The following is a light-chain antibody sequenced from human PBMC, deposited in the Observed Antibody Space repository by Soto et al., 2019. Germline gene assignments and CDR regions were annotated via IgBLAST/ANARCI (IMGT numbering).Light chain of an antibody. CDR2: DAS. J-gene: IGKJ1*01. CDR1: QSINNR. V-gene: IGKV1-5*01. CDR3: QQFIDGWT. Sequence: IQMTQSPSTLSASIGDRVTITCRASQSINNRLAWYQQMPGKAPNLLIYDASSLESGVQSRFRGSGSETEFTLTISGLQPDDFATYYCQQFIDGWTFGQGTKVEIK.